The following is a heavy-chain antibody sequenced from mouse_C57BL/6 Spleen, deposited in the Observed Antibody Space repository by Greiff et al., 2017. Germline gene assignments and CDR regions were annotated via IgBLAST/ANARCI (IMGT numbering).Heavy chain of an antibody. CDR1: GFTFSDYY. D-gene: IGHD2-2*01. CDR2: INYDGSST. V-gene: IGHV5-16*01. CDR3: ARVGGGLRFFDY. J-gene: IGHJ2*01. Sequence: EVKLVESEGGLVQPGSSMKLSCTASGFTFSDYYVAWVRQVPEKGLEWVANINYDGSSTYYLDSLKSRFIISRDNAKNILYLQMRSLKSEDTATYYCARVGGGLRFFDYWGQGTTLTDSS.